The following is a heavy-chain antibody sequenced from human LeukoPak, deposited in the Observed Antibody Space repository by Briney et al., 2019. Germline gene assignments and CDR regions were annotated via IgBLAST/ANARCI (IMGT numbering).Heavy chain of an antibody. V-gene: IGHV4-34*01. J-gene: IGHJ4*02. D-gene: IGHD6-13*01. CDR3: ARDDAGPGYSSSWYYFDY. CDR2: INHSGST. CDR1: GGSFSGYY. Sequence: PSETLSLTCAVYGGSFSGYYWSWIRQPPGKGLEWIGEINHSGSTNYNPPLKSRVTISVDTSKNQFSLKLSSVTAADTAVYYCARDDAGPGYSSSWYYFDYWGQGTLVTVSS.